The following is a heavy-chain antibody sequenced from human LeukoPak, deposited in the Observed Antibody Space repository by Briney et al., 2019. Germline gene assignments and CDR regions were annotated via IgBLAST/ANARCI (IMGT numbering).Heavy chain of an antibody. Sequence: SETLSLTCAVYGGSFSGYYWSWISQPPGKGLEWIGEINHSGSTNYNPSLKSRVTISVDTSKNQFSLKLSSVTAADTAVYYCARGAGYTIFGGTRNWFDPWGQGTLVTVSS. J-gene: IGHJ5*02. V-gene: IGHV4-34*01. CDR2: INHSGST. D-gene: IGHD3-3*01. CDR1: GGSFSGYY. CDR3: ARGAGYTIFGGTRNWFDP.